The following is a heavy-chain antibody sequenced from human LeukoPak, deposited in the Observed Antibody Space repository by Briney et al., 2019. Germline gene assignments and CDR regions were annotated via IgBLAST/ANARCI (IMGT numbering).Heavy chain of an antibody. J-gene: IGHJ5*02. Sequence: AGSLTLSCAASGFTFSSYYMHWVRQAPGKGLVWVSRINSDGSSTSYADSVKGRFTISRDNAKNTLYLQMSSRRAEDTAVYYCARDPGSSSPWGQGTLVTVSS. CDR2: INSDGSST. CDR1: GFTFSSYY. CDR3: ARDPGSSSP. V-gene: IGHV3-74*01. D-gene: IGHD6-13*01.